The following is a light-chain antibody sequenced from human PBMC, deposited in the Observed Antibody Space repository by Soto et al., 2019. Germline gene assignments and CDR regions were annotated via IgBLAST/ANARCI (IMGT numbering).Light chain of an antibody. CDR1: NSGSKS. CDR2: YDS. V-gene: IGLV3-21*01. J-gene: IGLJ3*02. CDR3: QVWDISSGHVV. Sequence: SYELTQPPSVSVAPGKTASVACGGSNSGSKSVHWYQKTSGQAPVLVMYYDSDRPSGIPERFSGSNSGNTATLTISRVEAGDEANYYCQVWDISSGHVVFGGGTKLTVL.